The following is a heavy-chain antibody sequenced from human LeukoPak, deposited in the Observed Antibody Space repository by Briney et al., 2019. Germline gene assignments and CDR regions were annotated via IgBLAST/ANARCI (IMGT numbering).Heavy chain of an antibody. J-gene: IGHJ4*02. Sequence: SETLSLTCTVSGGSISSSSYYWGWIRQPPGKGLEWIGSIYYSGSTYYNPSLKSRVTISVDTSKNQFSLKLSSVTAADTAVYYCARDPGTVTNRFDYWGQGTLVTVSS. D-gene: IGHD4-17*01. CDR2: IYYSGST. CDR3: ARDPGTVTNRFDY. CDR1: GGSISSSSYY. V-gene: IGHV4-39*02.